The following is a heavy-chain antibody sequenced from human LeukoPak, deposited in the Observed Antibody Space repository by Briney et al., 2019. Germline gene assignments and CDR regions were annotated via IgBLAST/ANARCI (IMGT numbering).Heavy chain of an antibody. D-gene: IGHD6-19*01. CDR3: AQGYLSGWYPY. CDR2: ISVDGESA. V-gene: IGHV3-23*01. CDR1: GFSVSSFG. J-gene: IGHJ4*02. Sequence: GGSLRLSCAVSGFSVSSFGMSWVRQAPGKGLEWITAISVDGESAYYADSVKGRFIISRDNSKNTLYLQLSSLRAEDTAVYYCAQGYLSGWYPYWGLGSLVSVSS.